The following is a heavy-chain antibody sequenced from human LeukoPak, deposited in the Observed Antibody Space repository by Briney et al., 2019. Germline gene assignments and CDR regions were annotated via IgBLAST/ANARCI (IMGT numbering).Heavy chain of an antibody. V-gene: IGHV1-2*06. CDR3: ASTTLVGASRDAFDI. D-gene: IGHD1-26*01. Sequence: ASVKVSCTASGYTFTGYYMHWVRQAPGQGLEWMGRINPNSGGTNYAQKFQGRVTMTRDTSISTAYMELSRLRSDDTAVYYCASTTLVGASRDAFDIWGQGTMVTVSS. CDR2: INPNSGGT. CDR1: GYTFTGYY. J-gene: IGHJ3*02.